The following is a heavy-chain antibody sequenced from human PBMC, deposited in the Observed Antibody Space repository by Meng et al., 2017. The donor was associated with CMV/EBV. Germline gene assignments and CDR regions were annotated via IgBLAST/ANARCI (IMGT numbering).Heavy chain of an antibody. Sequence: SETLSLTCTVSGGSISSYYWSWIRQPPGKGLEWIGYIYYSGSTNYNPPLKSRVTISVDTSKNQFSLKLSSVTAADTAVYYCARDKDGNGYNIGNGMDVWGQGTTVTVSS. V-gene: IGHV4-59*01. D-gene: IGHD5-24*01. CDR2: IYYSGST. J-gene: IGHJ6*02. CDR1: GGSISSYY. CDR3: ARDKDGNGYNIGNGMDV.